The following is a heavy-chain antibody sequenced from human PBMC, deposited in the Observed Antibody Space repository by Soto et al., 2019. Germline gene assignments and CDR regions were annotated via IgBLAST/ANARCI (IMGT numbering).Heavy chain of an antibody. CDR3: SQSGMAIDY. CDR1: GFTFSSYA. J-gene: IGHJ4*02. V-gene: IGHV3-23*01. Sequence: PGGSLSLSCAASGFTFSSYAMSWVRQAPGKGLEWVSAISGSGGSTYYADSVKGRFTISRDNSKNTLYLQMNSLRADDTAVYYCSQSGMAIDYWGQGTLVTVSS. D-gene: IGHD5-12*01. CDR2: ISGSGGST.